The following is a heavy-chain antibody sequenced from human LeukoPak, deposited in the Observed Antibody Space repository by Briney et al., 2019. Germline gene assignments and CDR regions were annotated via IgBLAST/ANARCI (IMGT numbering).Heavy chain of an antibody. CDR1: GYTFTSYG. V-gene: IGHV1-18*04. D-gene: IGHD3-10*01. CDR3: ARDGGSGSYSDYYYYYGMDV. Sequence: ASVKVSCKASGYTFTSYGISWVRQAPGQGLEWMGWISAYNGNTNYAQKLQGRVTMTTDTSTSTAYTELRSLRSDDTAVYYCARDGGSGSYSDYYYYYGMDVWGKGTTVTVSS. CDR2: ISAYNGNT. J-gene: IGHJ6*04.